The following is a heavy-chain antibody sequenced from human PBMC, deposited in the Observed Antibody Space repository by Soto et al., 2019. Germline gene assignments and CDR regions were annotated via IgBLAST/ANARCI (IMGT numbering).Heavy chain of an antibody. D-gene: IGHD3-9*01. V-gene: IGHV3-74*01. CDR2: INTDGSGT. CDR1: GFTFSSDW. J-gene: IGHJ6*02. Sequence: PGGSLRLSCAASGFTFSSDWMHWVRQAPGKGLVWVSRINTDGSGTTYADSVKGRFTISRDNAKNSLYLQMNSLRAEDTAVYYCARAGYYDISYGMDVWGQGTTVTVSS. CDR3: ARAGYYDISYGMDV.